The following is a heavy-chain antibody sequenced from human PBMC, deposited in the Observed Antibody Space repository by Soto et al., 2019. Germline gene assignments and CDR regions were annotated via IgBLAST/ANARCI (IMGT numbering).Heavy chain of an antibody. CDR2: INPNSGGT. J-gene: IGHJ6*02. D-gene: IGHD1-1*01. Sequence: GASVKVSCKASGYTFTGYYMHWVRQAPGQGLEWMGWINPNSGGTNYAQKFQGWVTMTRDTSISTAYMELSRLRSDDTAVYYCARVGTGTPGNYYYYGMDVWGQGTTVTVSS. CDR3: ARVGTGTPGNYYYYGMDV. V-gene: IGHV1-2*04. CDR1: GYTFTGYY.